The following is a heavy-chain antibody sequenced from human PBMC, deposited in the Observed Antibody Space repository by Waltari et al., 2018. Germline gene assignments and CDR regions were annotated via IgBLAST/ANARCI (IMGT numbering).Heavy chain of an antibody. J-gene: IGHJ4*02. CDR3: TRQAHYSIADY. CDR2: IRSKANSYAT. V-gene: IGHV3-73*02. CDR1: GFTFSGPA. D-gene: IGHD6-6*01. Sequence: EVQLVESGGGLVQPGGSLKLSCAASGFTFSGPAMRWVRQASGKGLEWVGRIRSKANSYATAYAASVKGRFTISRDDSKNTAYLQMNSLKTEDTAVYYCTRQAHYSIADYWGQGTLVTVSS.